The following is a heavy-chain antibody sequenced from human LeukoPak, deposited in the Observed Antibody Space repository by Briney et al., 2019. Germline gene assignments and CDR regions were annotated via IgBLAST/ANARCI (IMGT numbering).Heavy chain of an antibody. CDR1: GFTFTSYA. CDR2: ISGDGGST. J-gene: IGHJ4*02. V-gene: IGHV3-43*02. Sequence: GGSLRLSCAASGFTFTSYAMHWVRQAPGKGLEWVSLISGDGGSTYYADSVKGRFTISRDNSKNSLYLQMNRLRTEDTALYYCAKDGSHSSGWYNYWGQGTLVTVSS. CDR3: AKDGSHSSGWYNY. D-gene: IGHD6-19*01.